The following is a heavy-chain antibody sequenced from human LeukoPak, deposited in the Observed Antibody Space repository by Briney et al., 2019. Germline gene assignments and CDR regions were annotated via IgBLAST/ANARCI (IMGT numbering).Heavy chain of an antibody. Sequence: GGSLRLSCAVSGITLSNYGMSWVRQAPGKGLEWVAGISDSGGRTNYADSVKGRFTISRDNPKNTLYLQMNSLRAEDTAVYLCAKQYVVIRVILVGFHKEAYYFDSWGQGALVTVSS. CDR2: ISDSGGRT. D-gene: IGHD3-22*01. V-gene: IGHV3-23*01. CDR1: GITLSNYG. J-gene: IGHJ4*02. CDR3: AKQYVVIRVILVGFHKEAYYFDS.